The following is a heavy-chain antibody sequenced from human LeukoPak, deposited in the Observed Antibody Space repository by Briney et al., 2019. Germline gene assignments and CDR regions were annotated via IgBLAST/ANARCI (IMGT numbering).Heavy chain of an antibody. CDR2: IRYDGSNK. CDR1: GFTFSSYG. D-gene: IGHD1-26*01. J-gene: IGHJ3*02. CDR3: AKDRGRSYLKRNAFDI. Sequence: PGGSLRLSCAASGFTFSSYGMHWVRQAPGKGLEWVAFIRYDGSNKYYADSVKGRFTISRDNSKNTLYLQMNSLRAEDTAVYYCAKDRGRSYLKRNAFDIWGQGTMVTVSS. V-gene: IGHV3-30*02.